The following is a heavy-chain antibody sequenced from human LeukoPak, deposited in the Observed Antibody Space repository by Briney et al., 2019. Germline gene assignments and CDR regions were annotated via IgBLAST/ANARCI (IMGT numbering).Heavy chain of an antibody. CDR2: MYYSGYT. Sequence: SETLSLTCTVSGYSISSGYYWGWIRQPPGKGLEWIGYMYYSGYTTYSPSLRSRVTISVDTSKNQFSLKLSSVTAADTAVYYCARETSQKGAHYMDVWGKGTTITISS. CDR1: GYSISSGYY. J-gene: IGHJ6*03. D-gene: IGHD3-16*01. CDR3: ARETSQKGAHYMDV. V-gene: IGHV4-38-2*02.